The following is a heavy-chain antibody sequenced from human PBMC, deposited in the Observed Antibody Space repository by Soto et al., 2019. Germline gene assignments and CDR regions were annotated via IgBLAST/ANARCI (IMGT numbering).Heavy chain of an antibody. Sequence: PGGSLRLSCAPSGFTFTTYAMSWVRQAPGKGLEWVSIISSGGDTYYADSVKGRFTISRDNSKNTLYLQMNSLRAEDTAVYYCARGIAAAHDAFDIWGQGTMVTVSS. CDR2: ISSGGDT. J-gene: IGHJ3*02. CDR3: ARGIAAAHDAFDI. CDR1: GFTFTTYA. D-gene: IGHD6-13*01. V-gene: IGHV3-53*01.